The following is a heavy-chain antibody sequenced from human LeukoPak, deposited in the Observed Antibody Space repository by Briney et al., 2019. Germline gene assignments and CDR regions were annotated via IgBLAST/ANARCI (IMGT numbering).Heavy chain of an antibody. CDR2: ISAYNGNT. J-gene: IGHJ5*02. CDR1: GYTFTSYG. D-gene: IGHD3-3*01. Sequence: ASVKVSCKASGYTFTSYGISWVRQAPGQGLEWMGWISAYNGNTNYAQKLQGRVTMTTDTSTSTAYMELRSLRSDDTAVYYCARDSVEGTYYDFWSGYYEYNWFDPWGQGTLVTVSS. V-gene: IGHV1-18*01. CDR3: ARDSVEGTYYDFWSGYYEYNWFDP.